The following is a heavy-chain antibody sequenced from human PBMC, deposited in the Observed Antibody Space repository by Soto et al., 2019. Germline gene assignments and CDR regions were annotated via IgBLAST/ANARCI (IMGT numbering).Heavy chain of an antibody. D-gene: IGHD3-22*01. CDR1: GYSFTSYW. V-gene: IGHV5-51*01. Sequence: GESLKISCMGSGYSFTSYWIGWVRQMPGKGLEWMGIIYPGDSDTRYSPSFQGQVTISADKSISTAYLQWSSLKASDTAMYYCARSYYYDSSGYYPGRYCFDYWGQGTLVTVSS. CDR3: ARSYYYDSSGYYPGRYCFDY. CDR2: IYPGDSDT. J-gene: IGHJ4*02.